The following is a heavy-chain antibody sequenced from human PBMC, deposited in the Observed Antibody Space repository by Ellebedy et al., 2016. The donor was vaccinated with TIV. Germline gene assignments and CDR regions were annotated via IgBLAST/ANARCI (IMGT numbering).Heavy chain of an antibody. D-gene: IGHD2-2*01. V-gene: IGHV1-2*02. CDR1: GYTFTGYY. CDR3: ARGCSSISCSGDYYYSMVF. Sequence: AASVKVSCKASGYTFTGYYMHWVRQAPGQGLEWMGWINPNTGDTAYAQKFQGRVTMTRDTSISPAYMELTWLRSDDTAVYYCARGCSSISCSGDYYYSMVFWGQGTTVTVSS. J-gene: IGHJ6*02. CDR2: INPNTGDT.